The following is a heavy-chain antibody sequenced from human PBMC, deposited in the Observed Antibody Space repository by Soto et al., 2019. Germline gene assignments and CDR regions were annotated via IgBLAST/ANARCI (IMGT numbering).Heavy chain of an antibody. Sequence: PSETLSLTCTVSGGSISSYYWSWIRQPPGKGLEWIGYIYYSGSTNYNPSLKSRVTISVDTSKNQFSLKLSSVTAADTAVYYCAREATTTRRGGMDVWGQGTTVTGSS. V-gene: IGHV4-59*01. CDR1: GGSISSYY. CDR2: IYYSGST. D-gene: IGHD1-1*01. J-gene: IGHJ6*02. CDR3: AREATTTRRGGMDV.